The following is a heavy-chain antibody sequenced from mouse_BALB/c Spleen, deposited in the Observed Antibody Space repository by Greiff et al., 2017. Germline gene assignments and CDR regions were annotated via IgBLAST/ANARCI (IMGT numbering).Heavy chain of an antibody. CDR2: INPGSGGT. Sequence: VKLQESGAELVRPGTSVKVSCKASGYAFTNYLIEWVKQRPGQGLEWIGVINPGSGGTNYNEKFKGKATLTADKSSSTAYMQLSSLTSDDSAVYFCARSDDSFAYWGQGTLVTVSA. V-gene: IGHV1-54*01. D-gene: IGHD2-4*01. CDR1: GYAFTNYL. J-gene: IGHJ3*01. CDR3: ARSDDSFAY.